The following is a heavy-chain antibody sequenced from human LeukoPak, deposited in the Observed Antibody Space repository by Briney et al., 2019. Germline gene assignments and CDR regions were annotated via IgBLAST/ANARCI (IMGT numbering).Heavy chain of an antibody. J-gene: IGHJ6*02. CDR2: IIPIFGTA. Sequence: SVKVSCKASGGTFSSYAISWVRQAPGQGLEWMGGIIPIFGTANYAQKFQGRVTITADESTSTAYMELSSLRSEDTAVYYCAREGDWGGADGMDVWGQGTTVTVSS. V-gene: IGHV1-69*13. CDR3: AREGDWGGADGMDV. D-gene: IGHD7-27*01. CDR1: GGTFSSYA.